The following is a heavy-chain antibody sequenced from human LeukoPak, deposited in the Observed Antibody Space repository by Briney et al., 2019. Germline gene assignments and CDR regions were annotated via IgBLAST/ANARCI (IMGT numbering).Heavy chain of an antibody. Sequence: PGGSLRLSCAASGFTFSSYSMNWVRQAPGKGLEWVSYISSSSSTIYYADSVKGRFTISRDNSKNTLYLQMNSLRAEDTAVYYCAKDADDCSGGSCYLNWFDPWGQGTLVTVSS. D-gene: IGHD2-15*01. CDR2: ISSSSSTI. V-gene: IGHV3-48*01. J-gene: IGHJ5*02. CDR1: GFTFSSYS. CDR3: AKDADDCSGGSCYLNWFDP.